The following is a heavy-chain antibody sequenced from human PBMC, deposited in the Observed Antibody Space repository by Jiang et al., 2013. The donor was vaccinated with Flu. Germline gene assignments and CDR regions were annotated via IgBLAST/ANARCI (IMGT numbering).Heavy chain of an antibody. CDR1: GGSFSGYY. V-gene: IGHV4-34*01. D-gene: IGHD6-19*01. J-gene: IGHJ4*02. CDR3: AKGRQWLVLNDPNYFDY. CDR2: IDYSGST. Sequence: LLKPSETLSLTCTVSGGSFSGYYWNWIRQPPGQGLEWIGDIDYSGSTHYSPSLKNRVTISIDTPKNQFSLRLRSVTAADTAVYYCAKGRQWLVLNDPNYFDYWGLGTLVTVSS.